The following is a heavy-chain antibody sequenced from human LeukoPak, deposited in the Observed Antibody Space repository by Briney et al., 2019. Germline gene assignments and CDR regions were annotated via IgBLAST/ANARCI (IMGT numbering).Heavy chain of an antibody. J-gene: IGHJ4*02. CDR1: GFTFADYA. Sequence: GGSLRLSCAASGFTFADYAMHWVRQTPGKGLEWVSGISWNSGNIDYADSVKGRFTISRDNAKNSLYLQMNSLRAEDTALYYCAKGRGYNYGYIFGYFDYWGQGTLVAVSS. D-gene: IGHD5-18*01. CDR3: AKGRGYNYGYIFGYFDY. V-gene: IGHV3-9*01. CDR2: ISWNSGNI.